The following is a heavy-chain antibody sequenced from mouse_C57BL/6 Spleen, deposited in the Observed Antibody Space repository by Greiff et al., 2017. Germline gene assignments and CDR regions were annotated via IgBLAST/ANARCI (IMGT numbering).Heavy chain of an antibody. D-gene: IGHD1-1*01. J-gene: IGHJ2*01. Sequence: VQLVESGAELARPGASVKLSCKASGYTFTSYGISWVKQRTGQGLEWIGEIYPRSGNTYYNEKFKGKATLTADKSSSTAYMELRSLTSEDSAVYFCARGGTTVVRDFDYWGQGTTLTVSS. CDR2: IYPRSGNT. V-gene: IGHV1-81*01. CDR1: GYTFTSYG. CDR3: ARGGTTVVRDFDY.